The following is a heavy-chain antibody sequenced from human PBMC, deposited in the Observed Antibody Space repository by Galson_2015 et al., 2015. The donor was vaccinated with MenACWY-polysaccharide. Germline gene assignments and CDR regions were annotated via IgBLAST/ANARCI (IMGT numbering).Heavy chain of an antibody. J-gene: IGHJ6*04. D-gene: IGHD4-11*01. V-gene: IGHV3-30*12. CDR3: SRLQSKCMDV. CDR1: GFTFRSYG. Sequence: SLRLSCAASGFTFRSYGMHWVRQAPGKGLEWVTLIYYDGSKKEYADSVKGRSTISRDNSKNTLYLQMDSLRAEDTAVYYCSRLQSKCMDVWGKGTTVTVSS. CDR2: IYYDGSKK.